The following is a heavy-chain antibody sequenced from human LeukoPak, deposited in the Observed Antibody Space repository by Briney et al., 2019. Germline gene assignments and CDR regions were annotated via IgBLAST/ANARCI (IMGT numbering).Heavy chain of an antibody. J-gene: IGHJ4*02. CDR1: GYTFTSYG. CDR2: ISAYNGNT. Sequence: ASVKVSCKASGYTFTSYGISWVRQAPGQGLEWMGWISAYNGNTNYAQKLQGRVTMTTDTSTSTAYMELRGLRSDDTAVYYCARDLSDIVLMVYAPRGDYWGQGTLVTVSS. V-gene: IGHV1-18*01. D-gene: IGHD2-8*01. CDR3: ARDLSDIVLMVYAPRGDY.